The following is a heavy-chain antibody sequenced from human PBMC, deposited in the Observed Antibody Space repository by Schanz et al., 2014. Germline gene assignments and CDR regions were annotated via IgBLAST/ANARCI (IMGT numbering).Heavy chain of an antibody. CDR3: AKARSGHIVFPLDF. CDR1: GFTFSDYS. Sequence: EVHLVESGGGLVKPGGSLRLSCGASGFTFSDYSMNWVRQAPGKGLEWVSSISDSSSYIYYADSVKGRFTISRDNAKNSLYLQMSSLRVEDTAVYYCAKARSGHIVFPLDFWGQGILVTVSP. D-gene: IGHD2-21*01. V-gene: IGHV3-21*04. CDR2: ISDSSSYI. J-gene: IGHJ4*02.